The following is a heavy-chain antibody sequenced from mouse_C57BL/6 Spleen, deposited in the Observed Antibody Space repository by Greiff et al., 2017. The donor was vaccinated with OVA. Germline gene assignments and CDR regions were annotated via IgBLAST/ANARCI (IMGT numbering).Heavy chain of an antibody. CDR2: IWSGGST. D-gene: IGHD2-2*01. V-gene: IGHV2-2*01. CDR3: ARRDIYYGYDGGFAY. Sequence: QVQLKQSGPGLVQPSQSLSITCTVSGFSLTSYGVHWVRQSPGKGLEWLGVIWSGGSTDYNAAFISRLSLSKDNSKSQVFFKMNSLQADDTAIYYCARRDIYYGYDGGFAYWGQGTLVTVSA. CDR1: GFSLTSYG. J-gene: IGHJ3*01.